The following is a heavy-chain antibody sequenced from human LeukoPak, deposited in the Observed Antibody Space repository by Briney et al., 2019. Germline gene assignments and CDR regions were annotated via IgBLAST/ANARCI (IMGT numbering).Heavy chain of an antibody. CDR1: GGSISSSSYY. Sequence: SETLSLTCTVSGGSISSSSYYWGWIRQPPGKGLEWIGSIYYSVNTYYNPSLKSRVTMSVDTSKNQFSLNLSSVTAAADTAVYYCARGGPILTGLGYFDYWGQGTLATVSS. J-gene: IGHJ4*02. D-gene: IGHD3-9*01. CDR3: ARGGPILTGLGYFDY. V-gene: IGHV4-39*07. CDR2: IYYSVNT.